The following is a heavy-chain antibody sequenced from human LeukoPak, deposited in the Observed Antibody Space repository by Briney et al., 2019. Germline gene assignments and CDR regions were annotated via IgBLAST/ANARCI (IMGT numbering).Heavy chain of an antibody. J-gene: IGHJ4*02. CDR2: ISYDGSNK. D-gene: IGHD6-6*01. V-gene: IGHV3-30-3*01. Sequence: GGSLRLSCAASGFTFSSYAMHWVRQAPGKGLEWVAVISYDGSNKYYADSVKGRFTISRDNSKNTLYLQMNSLRAEDTAVYYCARDIGQLYYFDYWGQGTLVTVSS. CDR3: ARDIGQLYYFDY. CDR1: GFTFSSYA.